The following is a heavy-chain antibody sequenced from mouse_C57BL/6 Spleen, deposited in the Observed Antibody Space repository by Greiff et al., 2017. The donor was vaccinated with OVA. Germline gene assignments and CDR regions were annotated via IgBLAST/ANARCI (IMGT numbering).Heavy chain of an antibody. Sequence: QVQLKQSGAELVRPGTSVKVSCKASGYAFTNYLIEWVKQRPGQGLEWIGVINTGSGGTNYNEKFKGKATLTADKSSSTAYMQLSSLTSEDSAVYFCARDPIYDGYHGAMDYWGQGTSVTVSS. CDR3: ARDPIYDGYHGAMDY. CDR2: INTGSGGT. V-gene: IGHV1-54*01. D-gene: IGHD2-3*01. CDR1: GYAFTNYL. J-gene: IGHJ4*01.